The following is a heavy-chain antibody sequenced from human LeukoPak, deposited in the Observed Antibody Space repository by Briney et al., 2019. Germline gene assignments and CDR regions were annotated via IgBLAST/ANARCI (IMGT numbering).Heavy chain of an antibody. V-gene: IGHV4-59*01. CDR1: GGSISSYY. CDR2: IYYSGST. Sequence: SETLSLTCTVSGGSISSYYWIWIRQPPGKGLEWIGYIYYSGSTNYNPSLKSRVTISLDTSKNQFSLKLSSVTAADTAVYYCGSTSPNIWYFDYWGQGTLVTVSS. CDR3: GSTSPNIWYFDY. J-gene: IGHJ4*02. D-gene: IGHD3-16*01.